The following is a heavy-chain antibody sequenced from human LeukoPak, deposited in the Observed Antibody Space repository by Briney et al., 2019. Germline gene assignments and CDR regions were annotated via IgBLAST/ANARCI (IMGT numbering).Heavy chain of an antibody. Sequence: SETLSLTCTVSGGSISSSSYYWGWIRQTPGKGLEWIGSSGSTYYNPSLKSRVAISVGTSKNQFSLKLSSVTAADTAVYYCARLPTDYYGSGSPDGWGQGTLVTVSS. V-gene: IGHV4-39*01. D-gene: IGHD3-10*01. J-gene: IGHJ4*02. CDR3: ARLPTDYYGSGSPDG. CDR1: GGSISSSSYY. CDR2: SGST.